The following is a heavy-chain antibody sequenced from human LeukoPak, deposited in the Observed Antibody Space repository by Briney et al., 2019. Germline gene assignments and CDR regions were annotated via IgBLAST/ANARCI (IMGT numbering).Heavy chain of an antibody. CDR1: GDSVTSGHYY. V-gene: IGHV4-61*03. CDR3: ARAPSYYWYFGV. J-gene: IGHJ2*01. Sequence: SETLSLTCTVSGDSVTSGHYYWTWIRQPPGKTLEWIGYIHYSGSTNYNPSLKSRLTISIDTSKNHFSLKLSSVTTTDTAVYYCARAPSYYWYFGVWGRGTLVTVSS. CDR2: IHYSGST.